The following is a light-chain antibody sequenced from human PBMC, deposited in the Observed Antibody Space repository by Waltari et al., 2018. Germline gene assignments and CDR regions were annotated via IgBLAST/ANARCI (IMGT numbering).Light chain of an antibody. V-gene: IGLV3-10*01. CDR3: YSPDGSDNHAPWV. Sequence: SYELTQPPSVSVSPGQTARITCSGYALPHKYAYWYQQQSGQAPVLAIYEDTKRPSGIPERFSGSSSGTWVTLIISGAQVEDEADYYCYSPDGSDNHAPWVYGGGTKLTVL. CDR1: ALPHKY. J-gene: IGLJ3*02. CDR2: EDT.